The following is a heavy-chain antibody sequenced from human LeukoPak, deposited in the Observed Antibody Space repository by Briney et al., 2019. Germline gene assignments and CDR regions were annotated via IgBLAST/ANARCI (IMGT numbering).Heavy chain of an antibody. J-gene: IGHJ3*02. CDR2: TYYRSKWYY. CDR3: ASQAVAGDYAFDI. V-gene: IGHV6-1*01. D-gene: IGHD6-19*01. Sequence: SQTLSLTCAISGDRVSSNSAAWNWIRQSPSRGLEWLGRTYYRSKWYYDYGVTVKSRITINPDTSKNQFSLQLNSVTPEDTGVYYCASQAVAGDYAFDIWGQGTMVTVSS. CDR1: GDRVSSNSAA.